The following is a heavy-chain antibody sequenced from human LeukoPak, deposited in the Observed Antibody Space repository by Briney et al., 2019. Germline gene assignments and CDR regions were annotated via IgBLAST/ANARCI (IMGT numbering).Heavy chain of an antibody. J-gene: IGHJ6*03. CDR2: IGTSSTTI. CDR3: ARFAAGGSYYYYMDV. CDR1: GFTFSSYT. D-gene: IGHD6-25*01. V-gene: IGHV3-48*01. Sequence: GGSLRLSYAASGFTFSSYTMNWVRQPPGKGLEWVSNIGTSSTTIYYADSVKGRFTISRDNAKNSLYLQMNSLRADDTAVYYCARFAAGGSYYYYMDVWGKGTTVTVSS.